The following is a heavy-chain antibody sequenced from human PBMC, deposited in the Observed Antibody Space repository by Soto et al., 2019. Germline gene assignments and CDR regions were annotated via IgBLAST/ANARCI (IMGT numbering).Heavy chain of an antibody. CDR3: ARDIAGKGGYYYYGMDV. CDR1: GGSISSYY. D-gene: IGHD3-10*01. Sequence: LSLTCTVSGGSISSYYWSWIRQPPGKGLEWIGYIYYSGSTNYNPSLKSRVTISVDTSKNQFSLKLSSVTAADTAVYYCARDIAGKGGYYYYGMDVWGQGTTVTVSS. J-gene: IGHJ6*02. V-gene: IGHV4-59*01. CDR2: IYYSGST.